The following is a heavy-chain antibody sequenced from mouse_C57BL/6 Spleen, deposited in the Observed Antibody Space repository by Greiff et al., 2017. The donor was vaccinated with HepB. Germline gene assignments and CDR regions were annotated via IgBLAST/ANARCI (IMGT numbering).Heavy chain of an antibody. D-gene: IGHD1-1*01. J-gene: IGHJ1*03. V-gene: IGHV1-55*01. CDR3: ARTVECWGYFDV. CDR2: VYPGSGST. CDR1: GYTFTSYW. Sequence: QVQLQQPGAELVKPGASVKMSCKASGYTFTSYWITWVKQRPGQGLEWIGDVYPGSGSTNYNEKFKSKATLTVDTSSSTAYMQLSSLTSEDSAVYYCARTVECWGYFDVWGTGTTVTVSS.